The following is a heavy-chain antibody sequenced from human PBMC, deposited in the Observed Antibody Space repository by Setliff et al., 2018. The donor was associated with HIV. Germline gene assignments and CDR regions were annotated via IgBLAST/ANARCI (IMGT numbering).Heavy chain of an antibody. J-gene: IGHJ4*02. CDR1: RSYISGSYY. V-gene: IGHV4-38-2*01. Sequence: PSETLSLTCAVSRSYISGSYYWAWTRQHPGKGLEWIGNIYPSGSIHPSGATNYNPPLKVRVTISLDTSNNQFSLKVNSVTAADTAVYYCASKFYGSGSYKDYWGQGTLVTVSS. CDR3: ASKFYGSGSYKDY. D-gene: IGHD3-10*01. CDR2: IYPSGSIHPSGAT.